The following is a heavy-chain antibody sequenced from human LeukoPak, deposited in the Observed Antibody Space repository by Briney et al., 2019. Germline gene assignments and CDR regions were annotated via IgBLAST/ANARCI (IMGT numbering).Heavy chain of an antibody. J-gene: IGHJ4*02. CDR2: FYYSEYT. CDR1: GGSISSSNNC. CDR3: ARKGVSDLYYFDS. Sequence: SETLSLTCTVSGGSISSSNNCWGWIRQPPGKGLEWIGSFYYSEYTHYNPSLKSRVTISVDTSKNQISLKLRSVTAADTAVYYCARKGVSDLYYFDSWGQGTLVTVSS. D-gene: IGHD3-16*01. V-gene: IGHV4-39*07.